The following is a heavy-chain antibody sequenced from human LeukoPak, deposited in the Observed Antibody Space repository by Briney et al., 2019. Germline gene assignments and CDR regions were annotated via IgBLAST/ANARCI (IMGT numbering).Heavy chain of an antibody. J-gene: IGHJ4*02. Sequence: GGSLRLSCAASGFTFSSYAMSWVRQAPGKGLEWVSGISGSGGSTYYADSVKGRFTISRDNSKNTLYLQMNSLRAEDTAVYYCAKDGREWPRSLDYWGQGTLVTVPS. V-gene: IGHV3-23*01. CDR3: AKDGREWPRSLDY. CDR1: GFTFSSYA. CDR2: ISGSGGST. D-gene: IGHD5-12*01.